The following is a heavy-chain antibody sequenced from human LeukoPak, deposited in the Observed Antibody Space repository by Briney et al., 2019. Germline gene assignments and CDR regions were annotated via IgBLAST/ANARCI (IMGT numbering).Heavy chain of an antibody. CDR2: IYSGGST. Sequence: QSGGSQRLSCAASGFTVSSDYMSWVRQAPGKGLEWVSVIYSGGSTYYADSVKGRFTISRDKSKNTVYLQMNSLRFEDTAMYYCARNWFDPWGQGTLVTVSS. V-gene: IGHV3-53*05. CDR1: GFTVSSDY. CDR3: ARNWFDP. J-gene: IGHJ5*02.